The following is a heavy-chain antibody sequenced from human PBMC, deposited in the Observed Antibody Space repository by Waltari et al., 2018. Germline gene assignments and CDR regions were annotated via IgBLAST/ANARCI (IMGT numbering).Heavy chain of an antibody. V-gene: IGHV1-8*01. Sequence: QVQLVQSGAEVKKPGASVKVSCKASGYTFTSYDINWVRQATGQGLEWMGWMNPNRGNTGYAQKFQGRVTMTRNTSISTAYMELSSLRSEDTAVYYCARAGRYDYVWGSYRGSDYWGQGTLVTVSS. J-gene: IGHJ4*02. CDR2: MNPNRGNT. CDR1: GYTFTSYD. CDR3: ARAGRYDYVWGSYRGSDY. D-gene: IGHD3-16*02.